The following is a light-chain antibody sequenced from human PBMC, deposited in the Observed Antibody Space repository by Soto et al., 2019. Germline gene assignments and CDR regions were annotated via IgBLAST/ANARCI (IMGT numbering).Light chain of an antibody. CDR2: EAS. V-gene: IGKV3-20*01. Sequence: EIVLTQSPGTLSLSPGERATLSCRASQSVSSSQLAWYQHKPGQVPRLLIYEASSRSTGIPDRFSGSGSGTDFTLTISSMEPEDFAVYYCQQCGTSRTGTFGQGTKVEIK. CDR1: QSVSSSQ. CDR3: QQCGTSRTGT. J-gene: IGKJ1*01.